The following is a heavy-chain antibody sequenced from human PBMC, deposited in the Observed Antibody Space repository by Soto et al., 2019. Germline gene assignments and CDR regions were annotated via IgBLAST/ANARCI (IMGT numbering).Heavy chain of an antibody. V-gene: IGHV4-34*01. CDR1: GGSFSGYY. CDR3: ARASDIVLMVYPIYAFDT. Sequence: SETLSLTCAVYGGSFSGYYWSWIRQPPGKGLEWIGEINHGGGTNYNPSLKSRVAISVDTSNNQFSLKLASVTAADTAVYYCARASDIVLMVYPIYAFDTWGQGTKVTVSS. CDR2: INHGGGT. D-gene: IGHD2-8*01. J-gene: IGHJ3*02.